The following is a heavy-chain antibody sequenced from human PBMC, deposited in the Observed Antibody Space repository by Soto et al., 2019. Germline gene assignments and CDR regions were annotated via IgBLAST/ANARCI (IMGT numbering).Heavy chain of an antibody. V-gene: IGHV1-58*01. CDR1: GFTFTSSA. Sequence: SVKVSCKASGFTFTSSAVQWVRQARGQRLEWIGWVVVGSGNTNYAQKFQERVTITRDMSTSTAYMELSSLRSEDTAVYYCAGSSSAYYYYGMDVWGQGTTVTVSS. CDR3: AGSSSAYYYYGMDV. CDR2: VVVGSGNT. J-gene: IGHJ6*02. D-gene: IGHD2-15*01.